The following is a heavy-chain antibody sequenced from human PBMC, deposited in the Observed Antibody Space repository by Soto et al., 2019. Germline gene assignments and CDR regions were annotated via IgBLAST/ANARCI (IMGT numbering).Heavy chain of an antibody. CDR2: ISYDGSNK. V-gene: IGHV3-30*18. J-gene: IGHJ4*02. Sequence: QVQLVESGGGVVQPGRSLRLSCAASGFTFSSYGMHWVRQAPGKGLEWVAVISYDGSNKYYADSVKGRFTISRDNSKNTLYLQMNSLRAEDTAVYYCAKAAYSGSYLDYWGQGTLVTVSS. CDR3: AKAAYSGSYLDY. D-gene: IGHD1-26*01. CDR1: GFTFSSYG.